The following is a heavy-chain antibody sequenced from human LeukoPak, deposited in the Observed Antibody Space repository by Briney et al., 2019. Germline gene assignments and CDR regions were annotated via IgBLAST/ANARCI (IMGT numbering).Heavy chain of an antibody. CDR1: GFTFSSYG. CDR2: ISGSGGST. Sequence: GGSLRLSCAASGFTFSSYGMSWARHAPGKGLEWVSAISGSGGSTYYADSVKGRFTISRDNSKNTLYLQMDSLRAEDTAVYYCAKDGYSSSWWGYYYYMDVWGKGTTVTISS. CDR3: AKDGYSSSWWGYYYYMDV. D-gene: IGHD6-13*01. V-gene: IGHV3-23*01. J-gene: IGHJ6*03.